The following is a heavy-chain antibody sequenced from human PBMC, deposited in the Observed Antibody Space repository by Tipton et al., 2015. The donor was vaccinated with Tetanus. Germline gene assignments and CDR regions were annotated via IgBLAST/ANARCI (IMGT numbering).Heavy chain of an antibody. V-gene: IGHV4-61*08. CDR3: ARIGWPQQNKPAFDI. J-gene: IGHJ3*02. CDR2: IHYSGTT. D-gene: IGHD6-19*01. Sequence: TLSLTCTVSGASVSSGGYYWSWIRQPPGKGLEWIGYIHYSGTTNYNPSVKSRVTISVDTSKSQFSLNLSSVTAADAAVYYCARIGWPQQNKPAFDIWGQRTVVTVSS. CDR1: GASVSSGGYY.